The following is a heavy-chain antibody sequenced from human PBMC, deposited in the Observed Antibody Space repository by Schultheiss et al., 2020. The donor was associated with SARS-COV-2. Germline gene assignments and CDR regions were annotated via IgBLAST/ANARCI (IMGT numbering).Heavy chain of an antibody. CDR3: ARDGDIVVVVAATPGGWFDP. V-gene: IGHV3-30*03. CDR1: GFTFSSYG. Sequence: GGSLRLSCAASGFTFSSYGIHWVRQAPGKGLEWVAVISYDGSNKYYADSVKGRFTISRDNSKNTLYLQMTSLRAEDTAVYYCARDGDIVVVVAATPGGWFDPWGQGTLVTVSS. CDR2: ISYDGSNK. J-gene: IGHJ5*02. D-gene: IGHD2-15*01.